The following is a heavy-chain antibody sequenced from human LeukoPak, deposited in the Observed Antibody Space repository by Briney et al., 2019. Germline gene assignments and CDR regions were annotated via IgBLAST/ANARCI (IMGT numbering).Heavy chain of an antibody. V-gene: IGHV4-59*01. D-gene: IGHD2-15*01. CDR2: IYYSGST. CDR3: ARVPVAYYYGMDV. Sequence: SETLSPTCTVSGGSISSYYWSWIRQPPGKGLEWIGYIYYSGSTNYNPSLKSRVTISVDTSKNQFSLKLSSVTAADTAVYYCARVPVAYYYGMDVWGQGTTVTVSS. J-gene: IGHJ6*02. CDR1: GGSISSYY.